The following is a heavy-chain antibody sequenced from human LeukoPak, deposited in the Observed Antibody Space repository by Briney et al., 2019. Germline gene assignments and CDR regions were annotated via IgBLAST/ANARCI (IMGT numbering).Heavy chain of an antibody. CDR1: GFSLSTSGMC. CDR2: IDWDDDK. CDR3: ARERSGPTGGGAFDI. J-gene: IGHJ3*02. V-gene: IGHV2-70*11. Sequence: GSGPTLVNPTQTLTLTCTFSGFSLSTSGMCVSWIRQPPGKALEWLARIDWDDDKYYSTSLKTRLTISKDTSKNQVVLTMTNMDPVDTATYYCARERSGPTGGGAFDIWGRGTMVTVSS. D-gene: IGHD3-3*01.